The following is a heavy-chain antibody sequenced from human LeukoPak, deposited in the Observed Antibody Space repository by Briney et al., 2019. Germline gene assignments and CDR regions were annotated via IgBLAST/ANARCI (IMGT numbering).Heavy chain of an antibody. CDR2: IIPIFGTA. CDR1: GGTFSSYA. CDR3: ARLSHGYGYYFDY. J-gene: IGHJ4*02. V-gene: IGHV1-69*01. Sequence: SVKVSCKASGGTFSSYAISWVRQAPGQGLEWIGGIIPIFGTANYAQKFQGRVTITAHESTSTAYMELSSLRSEDTAVYYCARLSHGYGYYFDYWGQGTLVAVSS. D-gene: IGHD5-12*01.